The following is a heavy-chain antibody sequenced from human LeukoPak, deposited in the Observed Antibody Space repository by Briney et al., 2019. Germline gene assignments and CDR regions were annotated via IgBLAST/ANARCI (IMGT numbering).Heavy chain of an antibody. Sequence: GGSLRLSCAASGFTFSSYSMNWVRQAPGKGLEWVSYISSSSSTIYYADSVKGRFTISRDNAKNSLYLQMNSLRDEDTAVYYCARGADSSGYYSIFYFDYWGQGTLVTVSS. J-gene: IGHJ4*02. CDR2: ISSSSSTI. CDR3: ARGADSSGYYSIFYFDY. V-gene: IGHV3-48*02. D-gene: IGHD3-22*01. CDR1: GFTFSSYS.